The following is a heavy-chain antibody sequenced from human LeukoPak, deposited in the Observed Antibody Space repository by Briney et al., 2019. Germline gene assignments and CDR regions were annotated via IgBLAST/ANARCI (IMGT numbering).Heavy chain of an antibody. CDR1: GGSFSGYY. V-gene: IGHV4-34*01. J-gene: IGHJ4*02. CDR2: INHSGST. Sequence: SETLSLTCAVYGGSFSGYYWSWIRQPPEKGLEWIGEINHSGSTNYNPSLKSRVTISVDTSKNQFSLKLSSVAAADTAVYYCARGLLCSGGSCYKAIDYWGQGTLVTVSS. CDR3: ARGLLCSGGSCYKAIDY. D-gene: IGHD2-15*01.